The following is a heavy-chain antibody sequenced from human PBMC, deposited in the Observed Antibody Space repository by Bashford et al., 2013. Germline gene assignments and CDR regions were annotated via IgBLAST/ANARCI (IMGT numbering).Heavy chain of an antibody. V-gene: IGHV1-24*01. D-gene: IGHD3-10*01. J-gene: IGHJ3*01. CDR3: ATGRIGYYKLDAFDL. CDR2: LILKMVET. Sequence: WVRQALEKALSGLEILILKMVETIYAQKFQGRVTMAEDTSTDTAYMELSSLRSEDTAVYYCATGRIGYYKLDAFDLWGQGTMVTVSS.